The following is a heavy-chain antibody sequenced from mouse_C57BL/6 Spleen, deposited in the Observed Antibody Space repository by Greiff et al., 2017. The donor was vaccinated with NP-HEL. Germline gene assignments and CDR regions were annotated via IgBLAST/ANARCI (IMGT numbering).Heavy chain of an antibody. CDR1: GYAFSSSW. J-gene: IGHJ1*03. CDR3: ARSGWYPYFDV. CDR2: IYPGDGDT. V-gene: IGHV1-82*01. D-gene: IGHD2-1*01. Sequence: QVQLKESGPELVKPGASVKISCKASGYAFSSSWMNWVKQRPGKGLEWIGRIYPGDGDTNYNGKFKGKATLTADKSSSTAYMQLSSLTSEDSAVYFCARSGWYPYFDVWGTGTTVTVSS.